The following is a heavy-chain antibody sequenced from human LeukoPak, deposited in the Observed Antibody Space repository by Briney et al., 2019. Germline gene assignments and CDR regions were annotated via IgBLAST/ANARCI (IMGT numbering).Heavy chain of an antibody. CDR3: ARSPFGELPIEAFDI. Sequence: EASVKVSCKASGYTFTGYYMHWVRQAPGQGLEWMGWINPNSGGTNYAQKFQGRVTMTRDTSISTAYMELSRLRSDDTAVYYCARSPFGELPIEAFDIWGQGTMVTVSS. J-gene: IGHJ3*02. D-gene: IGHD1-26*01. CDR1: GYTFTGYY. V-gene: IGHV1-2*02. CDR2: INPNSGGT.